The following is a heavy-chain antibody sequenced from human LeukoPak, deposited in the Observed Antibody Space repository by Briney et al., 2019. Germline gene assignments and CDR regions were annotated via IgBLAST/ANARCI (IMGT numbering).Heavy chain of an antibody. D-gene: IGHD4-17*01. J-gene: IGHJ4*02. Sequence: GASVRVSCKASGYTFTKYGISWVRQAPGQGLEWMGWISGYNGNTNYAQKSQGRVTMTTDTSTSTVYMELRSLRSEDTAVYYCAREAGFTTVTTYYFDYWGQGTLVTVSS. CDR3: AREAGFTTVTTYYFDY. CDR2: ISGYNGNT. V-gene: IGHV1-18*01. CDR1: GYTFTKYG.